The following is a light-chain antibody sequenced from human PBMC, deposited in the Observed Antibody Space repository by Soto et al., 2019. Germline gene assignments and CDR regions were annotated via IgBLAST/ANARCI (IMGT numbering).Light chain of an antibody. CDR1: SSDVGGYNY. V-gene: IGLV2-14*01. Sequence: QSALTQPASVSGSPGQSITISCTGTSSDVGGYNYVSWYQQQPGKAPKLMIYDVSNRPSGVSNRFSGSKSGNTASLTISGLQAEDEADYYCISYTSSSTLYVVFGGGTKLTVL. CDR2: DVS. J-gene: IGLJ2*01. CDR3: ISYTSSSTLYVV.